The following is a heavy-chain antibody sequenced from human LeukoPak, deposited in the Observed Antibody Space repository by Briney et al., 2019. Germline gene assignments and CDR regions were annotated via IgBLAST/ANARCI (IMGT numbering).Heavy chain of an antibody. J-gene: IGHJ4*02. Sequence: GAPVKVSCKASGYTFTSYGISWVRQAPGQGLEWMGWISAYNGNTNYAQKLQGRVTMTTDTSTSTAYMELRSLRYDDTAVYYCGYDSSGSAIDYWGQGTLVTVSS. D-gene: IGHD3-22*01. CDR3: GYDSSGSAIDY. CDR1: GYTFTSYG. V-gene: IGHV1-18*01. CDR2: ISAYNGNT.